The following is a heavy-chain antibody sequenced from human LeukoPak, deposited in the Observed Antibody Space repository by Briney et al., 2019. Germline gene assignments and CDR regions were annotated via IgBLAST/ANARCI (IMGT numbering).Heavy chain of an antibody. CDR3: AREGRTGGRAFDF. Sequence: PGGSLRLSCAASGFTFSSYSMNWVRQAPGKGLEWISYISSSSSTIYYADSVKGRFIISRDNAKNLLFLQMNSLRGDDSAVYFCAREGRTGGRAFDFWGQGTMVNVSS. CDR1: GFTFSSYS. D-gene: IGHD2-8*02. V-gene: IGHV3-48*04. CDR2: ISSSSSTI. J-gene: IGHJ3*01.